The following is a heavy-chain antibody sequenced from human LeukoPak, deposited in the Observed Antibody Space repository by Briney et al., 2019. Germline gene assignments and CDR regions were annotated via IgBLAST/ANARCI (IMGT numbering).Heavy chain of an antibody. CDR3: ARGLHRPGDWFDP. V-gene: IGHV1-3*01. CDR2: INAGNGDT. D-gene: IGHD2-2*01. Sequence: ASVKVSCKASGYIFITYAMHWVRQAPGQRLEWMGWINAGNGDTKSSQKFQGRVTMTRDTSTSTVYMELSSLRSEDTAVYYCARGLHRPGDWFDPWGQGTLVTVSS. J-gene: IGHJ5*02. CDR1: GYIFITYA.